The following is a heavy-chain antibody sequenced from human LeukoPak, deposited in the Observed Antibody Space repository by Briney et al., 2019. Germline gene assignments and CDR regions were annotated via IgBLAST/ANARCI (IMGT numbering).Heavy chain of an antibody. D-gene: IGHD3-10*01. CDR2: ISTSSSYT. CDR3: ARDRYYASGSYNWFDP. J-gene: IGHJ5*02. V-gene: IGHV3-11*05. CDR1: GFTFSDYS. Sequence: PGGSLRLSCAASGFTFSDYSMSWIRPAPGKGLEGVSYISTSSSYTNYADSVKGRFTISRDNAKNSLYLQMNSLRAEDTAVYYCARDRYYASGSYNWFDPWGQGTLVTVSS.